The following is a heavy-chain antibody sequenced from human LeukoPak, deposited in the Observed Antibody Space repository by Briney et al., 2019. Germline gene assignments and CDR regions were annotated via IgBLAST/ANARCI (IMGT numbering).Heavy chain of an antibody. CDR2: ISAYNCYT. V-gene: IGHV1-18*01. CDR3: ARYQPYCTNGVCYTVYFYTDY. Sequence: SVKVSFKCTVYTCTSYGSSWVRQSPGRAREWMGWISAYNCYTNCSQKLKGSVTMTTDTSTSTAYMELRTLRSDDTAVYYGARYQPYCTNGVCYTVYFYTDYWGQGPLVTVSS. CDR1: VYTCTSYG. J-gene: IGHJ4*02. D-gene: IGHD2-8*01.